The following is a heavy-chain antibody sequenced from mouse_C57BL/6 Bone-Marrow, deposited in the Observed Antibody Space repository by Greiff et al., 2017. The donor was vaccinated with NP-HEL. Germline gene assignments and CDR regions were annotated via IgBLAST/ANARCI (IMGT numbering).Heavy chain of an antibody. D-gene: IGHD1-1*01. Sequence: VQLQQPGAELVMPGASVKLSCKASGYTFTSYWMHWVKQRPGQGLEWIGEIDPSDSYTNYNQKFKGKSTLTVDKSSSTAYMQLSSLTSEDSAVYYCARPSLSYAMDYWGQGTSVTVSS. CDR1: GYTFTSYW. CDR2: IDPSDSYT. J-gene: IGHJ4*01. V-gene: IGHV1-69*01. CDR3: ARPSLSYAMDY.